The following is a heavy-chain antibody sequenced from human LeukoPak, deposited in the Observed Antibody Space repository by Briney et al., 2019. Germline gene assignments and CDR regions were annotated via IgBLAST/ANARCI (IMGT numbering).Heavy chain of an antibody. CDR3: AKEGVANPGYYFDY. D-gene: IGHD1-14*01. CDR2: IRGSGYST. V-gene: IGHV3-23*01. J-gene: IGHJ4*02. CDR1: GYTFSSYA. Sequence: GGSLRLSCAASGYTFSSYAMSWVRQAPGKGLEWVSSIRGSGYSTYYADSVKGRFTISRDNSKNTLYLQMNSLRGEDTAVYHCAKEGVANPGYYFDYWGQGTLVTVSS.